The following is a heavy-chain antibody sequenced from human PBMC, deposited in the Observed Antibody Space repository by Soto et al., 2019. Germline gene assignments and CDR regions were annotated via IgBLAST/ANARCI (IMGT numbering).Heavy chain of an antibody. CDR1: EYTFTSYD. CDR3: ARVRSSGYAFDI. CDR2: INANNGNT. V-gene: IGHV1-8*01. Sequence: ASVKVSCKASEYTFTSYDINWVRQAPGQGLKWMEWINANNGNTGYAQKVQGKYTMTRNTSTSTVYMELRSLRSDDTAVYYCARVRSSGYAFDIWGQLTMVTVSS. J-gene: IGHJ3*02. D-gene: IGHD6-19*01.